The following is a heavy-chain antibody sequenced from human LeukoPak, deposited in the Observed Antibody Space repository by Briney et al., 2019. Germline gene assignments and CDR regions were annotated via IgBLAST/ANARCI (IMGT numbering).Heavy chain of an antibody. J-gene: IGHJ4*02. V-gene: IGHV1-3*01. CDR1: GYTFTSYA. D-gene: IGHD7-27*01. CDR2: INAGNGNT. CDR3: ARAPPQELGTPFDY. Sequence: ASVKVSCKASGYTFTSYAMHWVRQAPGQRLEWMGWINAGNGNTKYSQKFQGRVTMTRDTSTSTVYMELSSLRSEDTAVYYCARAPPQELGTPFDYWGQGTLVTVSS.